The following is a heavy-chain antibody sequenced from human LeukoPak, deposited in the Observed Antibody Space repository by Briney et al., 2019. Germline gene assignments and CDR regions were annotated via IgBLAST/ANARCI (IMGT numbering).Heavy chain of an antibody. CDR1: GYRFTSYW. CDR2: IYPDDSDT. CDR3: ARHGEATTCDY. V-gene: IGHV5-51*01. J-gene: IGHJ4*02. D-gene: IGHD1-26*01. Sequence: GESLKVSCKGSGYRFTSYWIGWVRQMPGKGLEWMGIIYPDDSDTRYSPSFQGQVTISADKSISTAYLQWSSLKASDTAMYYCARHGEATTCDYWGQGTLVTVSS.